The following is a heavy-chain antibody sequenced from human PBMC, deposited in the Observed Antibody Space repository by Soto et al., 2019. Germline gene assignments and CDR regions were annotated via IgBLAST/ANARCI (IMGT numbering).Heavy chain of an antibody. Sequence: QVQLQESGAGLVKPSETLSLTCTVSGDSISSYYWSWIRQPPGKGLEWIGYIYYSGSTNYNPSLKSRVTISVDTSKNQFSLKLTSVTAADTAVYYCARLKVSKSYWFDPWGQGTLVTVSS. J-gene: IGHJ5*02. CDR1: GDSISSYY. CDR2: IYYSGST. D-gene: IGHD1-20*01. CDR3: ARLKVSKSYWFDP. V-gene: IGHV4-59*08.